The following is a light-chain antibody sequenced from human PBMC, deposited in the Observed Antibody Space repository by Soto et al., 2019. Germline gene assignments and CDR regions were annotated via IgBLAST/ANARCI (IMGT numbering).Light chain of an antibody. V-gene: IGKV3-20*01. CDR2: DAS. CDR1: QSVSGTY. CDR3: QQYGTSPPYT. J-gene: IGKJ2*01. Sequence: EIVLTQSPRTLSLSPGERATLSCWASQSVSGTYLAWYQQRPGQAPRLLIYDASNRATGIPDRFSGSGSGTDFTLTISRLEPEDFAVYYCQQYGTSPPYTFGQGTKLEIK.